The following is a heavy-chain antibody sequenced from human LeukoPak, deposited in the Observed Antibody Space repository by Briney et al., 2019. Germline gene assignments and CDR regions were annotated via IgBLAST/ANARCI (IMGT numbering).Heavy chain of an antibody. CDR2: IYHSGRT. V-gene: IGHV4-39*01. CDR3: ARRRYYDSTGYFE. Sequence: SSETLSLTCAVSGDYISSSSYYWGWIRQSPGTGLVWIGDIYHSGRTYYNPSLKSRVAISIDTSKNQFSLRLRSMTAADTAVFYCARRRYYDSTGYFEWGRGTLVTVSS. D-gene: IGHD3-22*01. J-gene: IGHJ1*01. CDR1: GDYISSSSYY.